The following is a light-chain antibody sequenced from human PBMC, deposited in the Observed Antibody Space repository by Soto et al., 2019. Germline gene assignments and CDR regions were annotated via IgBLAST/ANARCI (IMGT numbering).Light chain of an antibody. Sequence: AIRMTQSPSSLSASTGDRVTITCRASQGISSYLAWYQQKPGKAPKLLIYAASTLQRGVPSRFSGSGSGTDFTLTISCLQSEDCATYYCQQYYSYPYTFGQGIKLEIK. J-gene: IGKJ2*01. CDR1: QGISSY. CDR3: QQYYSYPYT. CDR2: AAS. V-gene: IGKV1-8*01.